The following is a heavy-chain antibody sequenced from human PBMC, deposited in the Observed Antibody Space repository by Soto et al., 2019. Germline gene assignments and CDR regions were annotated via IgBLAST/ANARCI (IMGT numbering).Heavy chain of an antibody. D-gene: IGHD2-2*02. CDR2: ISGSGGST. CDR1: GFTFSSYA. Sequence: LSLTCAASGFTFSSYAMSWVRQAPGKGLEWVSAISGSGGSTYYADSVKGRFTISRDNSKNTLYLQMNSLRAEDTAVYYCAKDYRPFMSAAICYFDYWGQGTLVTVSS. CDR3: AKDYRPFMSAAICYFDY. J-gene: IGHJ4*02. V-gene: IGHV3-23*01.